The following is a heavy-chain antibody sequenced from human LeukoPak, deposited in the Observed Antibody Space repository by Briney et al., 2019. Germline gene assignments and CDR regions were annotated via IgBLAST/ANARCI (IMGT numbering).Heavy chain of an antibody. V-gene: IGHV3-7*01. Sequence: GGSLRLSCAASGFIFSSYWMSWVRQAPGKGLEWVANIKQDGSEKYYVDSVKGRFTISRDNAKNSLFLQMTSLRAEDTAMYYCARWKPRSDALDVWGKGTMVMVSS. CDR1: GFIFSSYW. CDR2: IKQDGSEK. D-gene: IGHD1-1*01. CDR3: ARWKPRSDALDV. J-gene: IGHJ3*01.